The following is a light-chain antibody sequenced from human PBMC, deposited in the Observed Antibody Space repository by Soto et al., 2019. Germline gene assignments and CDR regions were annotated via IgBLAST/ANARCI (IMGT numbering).Light chain of an antibody. J-gene: IGLJ3*02. Sequence: QSALTQPASVSGSPGQSIAISCTGTRSDVGAYNYVSWYQQHPGKAPKLMISEVTNRPSGVSDRFSGSKSGNTASLTISGLQAEDEADYHCSSYAGSNVWVFGGGTKLTVL. CDR2: EVT. V-gene: IGLV2-14*01. CDR1: RSDVGAYNY. CDR3: SSYAGSNVWV.